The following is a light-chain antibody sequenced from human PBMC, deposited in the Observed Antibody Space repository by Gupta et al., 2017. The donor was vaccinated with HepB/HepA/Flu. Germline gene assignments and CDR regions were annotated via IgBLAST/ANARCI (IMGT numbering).Light chain of an antibody. J-gene: IGKJ3*01. V-gene: IGKV1-16*02. CDR3: QQYNFYPLT. CDR1: QGVNIY. Sequence: HMNQSSTFLASSVGDRVTITCQASQGVNIYLAWLQQKPGKAPRSLIYNASSLQSGVSSKFSGSGSGADFTLTISSLQPEDSATYYCQQYNFYPLTFGPGTKVDIK. CDR2: NAS.